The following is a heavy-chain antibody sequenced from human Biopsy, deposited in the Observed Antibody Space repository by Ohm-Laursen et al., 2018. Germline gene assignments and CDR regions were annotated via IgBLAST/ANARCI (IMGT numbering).Heavy chain of an antibody. D-gene: IGHD2-8*01. CDR2: ISASGNHI. V-gene: IGHV3-21*01. CDR1: GFTFNNYG. J-gene: IGHJ4*02. Sequence: LRLSCAASGFTFNNYGMHWVRQAPGKGLEWVSSISASGNHIYYTDSVKGRFTVSRDNGKNSVYLQMNSLRVEDTAVYYCARDGEAKYCKHGVCPSDFWGQGTLVTVSS. CDR3: ARDGEAKYCKHGVCPSDF.